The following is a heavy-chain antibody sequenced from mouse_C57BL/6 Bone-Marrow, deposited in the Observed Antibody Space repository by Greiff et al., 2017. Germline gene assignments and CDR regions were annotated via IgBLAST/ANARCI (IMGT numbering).Heavy chain of an antibody. CDR3: ARRGSPYWYFDV. CDR1: GYSFTGYY. J-gene: IGHJ1*03. V-gene: IGHV1-42*01. Sequence: EVQLQQSGPELVKPGTSVKISCKASGYSFTGYYMNWVKQSPEKSLEWIGEINPNTGGTTYNQNFKAKATLTVDKSSSTAYMQLKSLTSEDSAGYYSARRGSPYWYFDVWGTGTTVTVSS. CDR2: INPNTGGT.